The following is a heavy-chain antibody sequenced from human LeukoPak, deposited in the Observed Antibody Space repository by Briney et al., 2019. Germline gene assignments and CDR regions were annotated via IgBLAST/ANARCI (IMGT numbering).Heavy chain of an antibody. CDR3: ARDVDYYDSSGYDAFDI. V-gene: IGHV1-69*04. J-gene: IGHJ3*02. Sequence: SVKVSCKASGYTFTSYYMHWVRQAPGQGLEWMGRIIPILGIANYAQKFQGRVTITADKSTSTAYMELSSLRSEDTAVYYCARDVDYYDSSGYDAFDIWGQGTMVTVSS. CDR1: GYTFTSYY. D-gene: IGHD3-22*01. CDR2: IIPILGIA.